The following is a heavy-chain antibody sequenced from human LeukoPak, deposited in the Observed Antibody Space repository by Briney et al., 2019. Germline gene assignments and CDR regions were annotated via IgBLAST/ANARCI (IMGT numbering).Heavy chain of an antibody. J-gene: IGHJ5*02. D-gene: IGHD3-10*01. Sequence: KASETLSLTCTVSGYSISSGYYWGWIRQPPGKGLEWIGFIYYSGSTNYNPSLKGRVSISVDMSKNQLSLKLSSVTAADTAVYFCAREGKYYYGSRNPYNVGWFDPWGPGTLVTVSS. CDR3: AREGKYYYGSRNPYNVGWFDP. CDR1: GYSISSGYY. CDR2: IYYSGST. V-gene: IGHV4-38-2*02.